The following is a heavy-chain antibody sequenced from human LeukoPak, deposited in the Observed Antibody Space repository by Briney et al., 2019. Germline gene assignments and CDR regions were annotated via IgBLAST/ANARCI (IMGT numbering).Heavy chain of an antibody. J-gene: IGHJ4*02. CDR1: GGSFSGYY. V-gene: IGHV4-34*01. CDR3: ARDQAAAGVGDY. CDR2: INHSGST. Sequence: SETLSLTCAVYGGSFSGYYWSWLRQPPGKGLEWIGEINHSGSTNYNPSLKSRVTISVDTSKSQFSLKVTSVTAADTAVYYCARDQAAAGVGDYWGQGTLVTVSS. D-gene: IGHD6-25*01.